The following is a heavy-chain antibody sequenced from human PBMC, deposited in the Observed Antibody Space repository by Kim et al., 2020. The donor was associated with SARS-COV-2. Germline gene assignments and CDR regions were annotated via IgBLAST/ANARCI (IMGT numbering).Heavy chain of an antibody. J-gene: IGHJ4*02. CDR2: ISAYNGNT. Sequence: ASVKVSCKASGYTFTSYGISWVRQAPGQGLEWMGWISAYNGNTNYAQKLQGRVTMTTDTSTSTAYMELRSLRSDDTAVYYCARVHVERGPVAKYYFDYWGQGTLVTVSS. D-gene: IGHD2-15*01. CDR1: GYTFTSYG. V-gene: IGHV1-18*01. CDR3: ARVHVERGPVAKYYFDY.